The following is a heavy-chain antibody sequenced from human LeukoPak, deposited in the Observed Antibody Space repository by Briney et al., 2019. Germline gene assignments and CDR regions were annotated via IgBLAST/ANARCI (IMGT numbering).Heavy chain of an antibody. D-gene: IGHD3-3*01. J-gene: IGHJ4*02. CDR2: IKEDGSEK. Sequence: PGGSLRLSCAASGFTFSSYWMSWVRQAPGKGLEWVANIKEDGSEKHYVDSVKGRFTVSRDNAKNSLYLQMNNLRPEDTAVYYCARDLWNSFDYWGQGTLVTVSS. V-gene: IGHV3-7*01. CDR3: ARDLWNSFDY. CDR1: GFTFSSYW.